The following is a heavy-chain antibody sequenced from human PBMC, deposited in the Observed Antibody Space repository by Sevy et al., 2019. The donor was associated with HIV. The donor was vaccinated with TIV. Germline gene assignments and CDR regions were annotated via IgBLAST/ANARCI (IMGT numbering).Heavy chain of an antibody. J-gene: IGHJ4*02. V-gene: IGHV3-7*01. Sequence: GGSLRLSCGASGFTFSTYWMSWDRQAPGKGLEWVANINQDGSQKYYVDSVKGRFTISKDNAKNSLYLQMSSLRAEDTAVYYCAREFDGGPDYWGQGTLVTVSS. CDR3: AREFDGGPDY. D-gene: IGHD3-9*01. CDR2: INQDGSQK. CDR1: GFTFSTYW.